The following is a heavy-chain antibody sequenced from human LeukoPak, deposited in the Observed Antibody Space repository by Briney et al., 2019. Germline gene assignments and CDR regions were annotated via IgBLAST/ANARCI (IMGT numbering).Heavy chain of an antibody. D-gene: IGHD3-9*01. Sequence: SETLSLTCTVSGGSISSYYWSWIRQPPGKGLEWIGYIYYSGSTNYNPSPKSRVTISVDTSKNQFSLKLSSVTAADTAVYYCARSPSLLRYFDYWGQGTLVTVSS. CDR3: ARSPSLLRYFDY. CDR1: GGSISSYY. J-gene: IGHJ4*02. CDR2: IYYSGST. V-gene: IGHV4-59*01.